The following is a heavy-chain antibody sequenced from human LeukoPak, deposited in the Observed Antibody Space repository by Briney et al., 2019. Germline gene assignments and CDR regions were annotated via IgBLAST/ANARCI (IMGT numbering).Heavy chain of an antibody. CDR1: GYAYTSYG. Sequence: GASVKVSCKASGYAYTSYGINWVRQAPGQGLEWMGWTSPYNGNTKYTQKLQGRVTMTTDTSTSTAYMELRSLRSDDTAVYYCARGGLGYYAPDIWGQGTMVTVSS. CDR2: TSPYNGNT. D-gene: IGHD2-2*01. J-gene: IGHJ3*02. CDR3: ARGGLGYYAPDI. V-gene: IGHV1-18*01.